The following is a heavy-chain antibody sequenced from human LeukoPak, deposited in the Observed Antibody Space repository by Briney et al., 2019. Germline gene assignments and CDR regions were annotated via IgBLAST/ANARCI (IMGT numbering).Heavy chain of an antibody. CDR3: AVTPPYYYYGMDV. CDR2: IKQDGSEK. V-gene: IGHV3-7*01. CDR1: GFTFISYW. J-gene: IGHJ6*02. D-gene: IGHD2-21*02. Sequence: GGSLRLSCAASGFTFISYWMSWVRQAPGKGLEWVANIKQDGSEKYYVDSVKGRFTISRDNAKNSLYLQMNSLRAEDTAVYYCAVTPPYYYYGMDVWGQGTTVTVSS.